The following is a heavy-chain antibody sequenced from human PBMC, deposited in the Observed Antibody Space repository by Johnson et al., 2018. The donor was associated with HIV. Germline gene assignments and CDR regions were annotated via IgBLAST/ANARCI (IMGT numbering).Heavy chain of an antibody. CDR2: IRYDGSNK. D-gene: IGHD1-7*01. J-gene: IGHJ3*02. V-gene: IGHV3-30*02. Sequence: VQLVESGGGVVQPGGSLRLSCAASGFTFSSYGMHWVRQAPGKGLEWVAFIRYDGSNKYYADSVKGRFTISRDNSKNTLYLQMNSLRAEDTAVYYCAKDRRELPSPFDIWGQGTMVTVSS. CDR1: GFTFSSYG. CDR3: AKDRRELPSPFDI.